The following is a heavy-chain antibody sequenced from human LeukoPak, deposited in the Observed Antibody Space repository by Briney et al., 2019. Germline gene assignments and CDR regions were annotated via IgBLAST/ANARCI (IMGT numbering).Heavy chain of an antibody. V-gene: IGHV3-66*02. CDR1: GFTVSSNY. Sequence: PGGSLRLSCAASGFTVSSNYMSWVRQAPGKGLEWVSVIYSGGSTYYADSVKGRFTISRDNSKNTLYLQMNSLRAEDTAVYYCARTSSGYYYYMDVWGKGTTVTVSS. CDR3: ARTSSGYYYYMDV. CDR2: IYSGGST. J-gene: IGHJ6*03.